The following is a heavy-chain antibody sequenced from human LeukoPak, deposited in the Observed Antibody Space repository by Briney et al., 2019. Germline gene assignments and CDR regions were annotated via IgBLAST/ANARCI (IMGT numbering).Heavy chain of an antibody. CDR2: ISFSGNSI. J-gene: IGHJ4*02. D-gene: IGHD3-10*01. Sequence: PGGSLRLSCAASGFIFSDYEMNWVRQAPGKGLEWASYISFSGNSIYYADSVKGRFTISRDNAKNSLYLQMNSLRAEDTAVYYCARVSGGFDYWGQGTLVTVSS. V-gene: IGHV3-48*03. CDR1: GFIFSDYE. CDR3: ARVSGGFDY.